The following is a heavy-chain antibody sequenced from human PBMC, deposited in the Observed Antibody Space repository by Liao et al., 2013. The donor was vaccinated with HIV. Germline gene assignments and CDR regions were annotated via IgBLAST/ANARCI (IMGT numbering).Heavy chain of an antibody. Sequence: QVQLQQWGAGLLKPSETLSLTCAVYGGSFSGYYWNWIRQPPGEGLEWIGEINHSGSTNYSPSLKSRVTISVDTSKSQFSLKLTSVTAADTAVYYCARGSRRYSGRPPDYWGQGTLVSVSS. CDR2: INHSGST. J-gene: IGHJ4*02. D-gene: IGHD1-26*01. CDR3: ARGSRRYSGRPPDY. V-gene: IGHV4-34*01. CDR1: GGSFSGYY.